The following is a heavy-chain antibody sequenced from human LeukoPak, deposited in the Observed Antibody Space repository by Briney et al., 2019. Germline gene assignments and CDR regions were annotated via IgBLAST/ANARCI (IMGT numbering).Heavy chain of an antibody. CDR3: ARGLRMRGTWSLWFDP. D-gene: IGHD1-26*01. CDR2: INHSGST. V-gene: IGHV4-34*01. Sequence: PSETLSLTCAVYGGSFSGYYWSWIRQPPGKGLEWIGEINHSGSTNYNPSLKSRVTISVDTSKNQFSLKLSSVTAADTAVYYCARGLRMRGTWSLWFDPWGQGTLVTVSP. J-gene: IGHJ5*02. CDR1: GGSFSGYY.